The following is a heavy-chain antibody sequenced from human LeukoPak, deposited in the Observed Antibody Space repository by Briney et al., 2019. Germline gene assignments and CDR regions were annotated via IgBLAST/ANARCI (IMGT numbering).Heavy chain of an antibody. CDR3: ARVGYSYGRGYGY. CDR1: GGSFSGYY. D-gene: IGHD5-18*01. CDR2: INHSGST. J-gene: IGHJ4*02. Sequence: TSETLSLTCADYGGSFSGYYWSWIRQPPGKGLEWIGEINHSGSTNYNPSLKSRVTISVDTSKNQFSLKLSSVTAADTAVYYCARVGYSYGRGYGYWGQGTLVTVSS. V-gene: IGHV4-34*01.